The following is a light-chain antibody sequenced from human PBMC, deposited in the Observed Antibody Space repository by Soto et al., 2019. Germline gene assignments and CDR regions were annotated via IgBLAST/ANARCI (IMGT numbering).Light chain of an antibody. CDR3: ISYTSSNTWV. CDR1: SSDVGGYKY. V-gene: IGLV2-14*01. J-gene: IGLJ3*02. Sequence: QSVLTQPASVSGSPGQSITISCTGTSSDVGGYKYVSWYQHHPGKAPKVMIYDVRNRPSGVSNRFSGSKSGNTASLTISGLQAEDEANYYCISYTSSNTWVFGGGTSSPS. CDR2: DVR.